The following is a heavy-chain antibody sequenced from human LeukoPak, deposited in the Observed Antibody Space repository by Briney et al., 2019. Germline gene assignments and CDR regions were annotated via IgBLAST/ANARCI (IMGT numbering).Heavy chain of an antibody. Sequence: SETLSLTCAVYGGSFSGYYWSWIRQPPGKGLERIGEINHSGSTNYNPSLKSRVTISVDTSKNQFSLKLSSVTAADTAVYYCAAVIAAAGTPPPIWGQGTMVTVSS. CDR3: AAVIAAAGTPPPI. CDR2: INHSGST. CDR1: GGSFSGYY. V-gene: IGHV4-34*01. D-gene: IGHD6-13*01. J-gene: IGHJ3*02.